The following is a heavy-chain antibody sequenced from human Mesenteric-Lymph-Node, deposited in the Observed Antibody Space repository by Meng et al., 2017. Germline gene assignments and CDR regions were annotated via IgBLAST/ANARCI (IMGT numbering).Heavy chain of an antibody. V-gene: IGHV4-4*02. CDR2: MYHSGST. CDR1: GGSIRSDNW. Sequence: SETLSLTCAVSGGSIRSDNWWSWVRQPPGKGLEWIGEMYHSGSTNYNPSLKSRVTISVDTSKNQFSLKLSSVTAADTAVYYCARGTWLTVTPSYGYGMDVWGQGTTVTVSS. CDR3: ARGTWLTVTPSYGYGMDV. D-gene: IGHD4-17*01. J-gene: IGHJ6*02.